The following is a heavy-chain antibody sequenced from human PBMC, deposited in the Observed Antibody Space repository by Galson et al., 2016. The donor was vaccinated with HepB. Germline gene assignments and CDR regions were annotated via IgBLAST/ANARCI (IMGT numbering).Heavy chain of an antibody. CDR1: GFTFSDYY. J-gene: IGHJ6*02. CDR3: ARGSPGSSWFNYGMDV. D-gene: IGHD6-13*01. Sequence: SLRLSCAASGFTFSDYYMNWIRQAPGKGLEWVSYISSSGSTRYYADSVKGRFSISRDNAENSLYLQMNSLRAEDTAVYYCARGSPGSSWFNYGMDVWGQGTTVTVSS. V-gene: IGHV3-11*04. CDR2: ISSSGSTR.